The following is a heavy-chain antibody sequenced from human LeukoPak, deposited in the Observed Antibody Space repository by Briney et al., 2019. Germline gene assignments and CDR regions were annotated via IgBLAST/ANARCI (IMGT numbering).Heavy chain of an antibody. V-gene: IGHV3-23*01. CDR2: ISGSGGST. CDR1: GFTFSSYA. J-gene: IGHJ5*02. D-gene: IGHD5-18*01. CDR3: AKDRYSDNWFDP. Sequence: GASLRLSCAASGFTFSSYAMSWVRQAPGEGLEWVSAISGSGGSTYYADSVKGRFTISRDNSKNTLYLQMNSLRAEDTAVYYCAKDRYSDNWFDPWGQGTLVTVSS.